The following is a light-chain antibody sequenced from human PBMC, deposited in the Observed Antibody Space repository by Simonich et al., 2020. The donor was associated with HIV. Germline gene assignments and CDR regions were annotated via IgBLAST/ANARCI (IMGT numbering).Light chain of an antibody. CDR2: GAS. J-gene: IGKJ1*01. CDR3: QQYNNWPPT. V-gene: IGKV3-15*01. Sequence: EIVMTQSPATLSVSPGERATLSCRASQSVSSSLAWYQQKPGQAPRLLIYGASSRATGIPARFSGSGSGTEFTLTISNMQSEDFTVYYWQQYNNWPPTFGQGTKVEIK. CDR1: QSVSSS.